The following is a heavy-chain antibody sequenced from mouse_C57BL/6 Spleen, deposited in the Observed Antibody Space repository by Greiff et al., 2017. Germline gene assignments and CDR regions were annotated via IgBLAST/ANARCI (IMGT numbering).Heavy chain of an antibody. Sequence: QVQLKESGPELVKPGASVKISCKASGYAFSSSWMNWVKQRPGKGLEWIGRIYPGDGDTNYNGKFKGKATLTADKSSSTAYMQLSSLTSEDSAVYFCARVRYGNYLYYAMDYWGQGTSVTVSS. CDR3: ARVRYGNYLYYAMDY. J-gene: IGHJ4*01. V-gene: IGHV1-82*01. CDR1: GYAFSSSW. CDR2: IYPGDGDT. D-gene: IGHD2-1*01.